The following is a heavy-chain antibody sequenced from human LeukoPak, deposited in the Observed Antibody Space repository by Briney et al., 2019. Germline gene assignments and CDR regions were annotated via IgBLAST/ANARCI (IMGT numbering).Heavy chain of an antibody. CDR2: IDTNTGNP. Sequence: GASVKVSCKASGYTFTNHAINWVRQAPGQGLEYMVWIDTNTGNPSYAQAFTGRIVFSLDTSVSTAYLEIRSLKAEDSAVYFCARRSMVQHMDVWGKGTTVIVSS. J-gene: IGHJ6*03. CDR3: ARRSMVQHMDV. V-gene: IGHV7-4-1*02. CDR1: GYTFTNHA. D-gene: IGHD3-10*01.